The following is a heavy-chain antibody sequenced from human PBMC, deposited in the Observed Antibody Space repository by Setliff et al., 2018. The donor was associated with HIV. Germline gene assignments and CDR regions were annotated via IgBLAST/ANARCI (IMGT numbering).Heavy chain of an antibody. V-gene: IGHV1-3*01. Sequence: ASVKVSCKAFGYTFSTNAIHWVRQAPGQRLEWMGYINAGDDNTRYSEKFQGRVTITRDTSANTAYMELSSLRSEDTAVYYCARDGERWPDYFDYWGQGTLVTVSS. D-gene: IGHD3-10*01. J-gene: IGHJ4*02. CDR1: GYTFSTNA. CDR3: ARDGERWPDYFDY. CDR2: INAGDDNT.